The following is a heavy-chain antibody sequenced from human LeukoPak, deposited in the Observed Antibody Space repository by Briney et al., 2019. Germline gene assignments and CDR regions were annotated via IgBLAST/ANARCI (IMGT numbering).Heavy chain of an antibody. J-gene: IGHJ4*02. CDR2: TYYRSKGYN. CDR1: GDSVSSNSAA. D-gene: IGHD3-22*01. Sequence: SQTLSLTCAISGDSVSSNSAAWTWIRQSPSRGLEWLGRTYYRSKGYNDYAVSVKSRITINPDTSKNQFSLQLNSVTPEDTAVYYCAREPLYDSSGYYYFDYWGQGTLVTVSS. CDR3: AREPLYDSSGYYYFDY. V-gene: IGHV6-1*01.